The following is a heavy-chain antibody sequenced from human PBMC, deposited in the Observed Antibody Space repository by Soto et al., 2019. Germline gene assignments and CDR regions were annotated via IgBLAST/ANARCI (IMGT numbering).Heavy chain of an antibody. CDR3: AKDLDNGAAAYCFDN. D-gene: IGHD6-13*01. Sequence: QVHLVESGGGVVQPGRSLRLSCAASGFTFSNYGMHWVRQAPGKGLEWVAVISYDGIDKKYADSVKGRFTIYRGKSKNTVYLQMDSLRPEDTAIYYCAKDLDNGAAAYCFDNWGQGTLVTVTS. V-gene: IGHV3-30*18. CDR1: GFTFSNYG. CDR2: ISYDGIDK. J-gene: IGHJ4*02.